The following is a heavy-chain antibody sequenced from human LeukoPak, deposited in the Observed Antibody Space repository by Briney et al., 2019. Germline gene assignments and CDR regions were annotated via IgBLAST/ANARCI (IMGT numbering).Heavy chain of an antibody. CDR3: ARHELLWFGEPTDY. CDR1: GGSISSSSYY. J-gene: IGHJ4*02. V-gene: IGHV4-39*01. D-gene: IGHD3-10*01. Sequence: SETLSLTCTVSGGSISSSSYYWGWIRQPPGKGLEWIGSIYYSGSTYYNPSLKSRVTISVDTSKNQFSLKLSSVTAADTAVYYCARHELLWFGEPTDYWGQGTLVTVSS. CDR2: IYYSGST.